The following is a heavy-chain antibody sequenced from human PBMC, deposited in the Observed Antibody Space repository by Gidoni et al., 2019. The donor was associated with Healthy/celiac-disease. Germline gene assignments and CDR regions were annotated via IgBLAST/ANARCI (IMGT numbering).Heavy chain of an antibody. D-gene: IGHD2-15*01. V-gene: IGHV3-30*04. Sequence: QVQQLESGGGVVQPGRSLRLSCAASGFTFRSYAMPWVRQAPGKGLEWVAVISYDGSNKYYADSVKGRFTISRDNSKNTLYLQMNSLRAEDTAVYYCATPFPPYCSGGSCYPGGPFDYWGQGTLVTVSS. J-gene: IGHJ4*02. CDR3: ATPFPPYCSGGSCYPGGPFDY. CDR2: ISYDGSNK. CDR1: GFTFRSYA.